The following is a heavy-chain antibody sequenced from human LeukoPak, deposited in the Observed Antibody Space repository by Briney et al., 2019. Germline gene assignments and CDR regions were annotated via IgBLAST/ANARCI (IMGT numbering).Heavy chain of an antibody. Sequence: GGSLRLSCAASGFTFSSYAMSWVRQAPGKGLEWVSAISGSGGSTYYADSVKGRFTISRHNSKNTLYLQMNSLRAEDTAVYYCASGYGGSSSSRVEPRYYYYGMDVWGQGTTVTVSS. D-gene: IGHD6-6*01. J-gene: IGHJ6*02. CDR3: ASGYGGSSSSRVEPRYYYYGMDV. CDR1: GFTFSSYA. V-gene: IGHV3-23*01. CDR2: ISGSGGST.